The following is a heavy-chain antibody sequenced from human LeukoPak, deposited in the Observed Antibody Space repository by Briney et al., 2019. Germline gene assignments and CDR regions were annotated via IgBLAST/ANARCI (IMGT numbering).Heavy chain of an antibody. J-gene: IGHJ4*02. CDR1: RASINSHY. CDR2: IFYNGDI. Sequence: SETLSLTCIVSRASINSHYWSWIRQSPGKGLEWIGYIFYNGDIAYNPSFKSRATISLDTSQNEFSLKVTSVTAADTAVYYCTKNAGRGRPSDHWGQGILVTVSS. D-gene: IGHD6-25*01. CDR3: TKNAGRGRPSDH. V-gene: IGHV4-59*11.